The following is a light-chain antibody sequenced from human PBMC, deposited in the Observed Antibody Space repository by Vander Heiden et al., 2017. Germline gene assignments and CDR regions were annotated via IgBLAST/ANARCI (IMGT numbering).Light chain of an antibody. CDR1: SGSIASNF. CDR3: QCYDDNNVI. Sequence: NFMLTQTHSVSESQGKTVTISCTRSSGSIASNFVQWYQQRPGSSPTIVIYEDDQRASGVPDRFSGSIDSSSNSASLTISGLKTEDEADYYCQCYDDNNVIFGGGTKLTVL. CDR2: EDD. J-gene: IGLJ2*01. V-gene: IGLV6-57*01.